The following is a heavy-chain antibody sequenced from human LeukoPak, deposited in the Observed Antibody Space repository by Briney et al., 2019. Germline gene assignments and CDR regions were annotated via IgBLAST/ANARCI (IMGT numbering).Heavy chain of an antibody. J-gene: IGHJ6*02. CDR1: LYTFPRHY. V-gene: IGHV1-2*02. Sequence: VNVSCKASLYTFPRHYIYWPRQAPGQGPEWMGWVYPDSCGTKYAQNFQGRVTMTRDTSISTAYMEGRGLRSDDTAVYFFAKGHYGMDVWGQGTKVTVSS. CDR2: VYPDSCGT. CDR3: AKGHYGMDV.